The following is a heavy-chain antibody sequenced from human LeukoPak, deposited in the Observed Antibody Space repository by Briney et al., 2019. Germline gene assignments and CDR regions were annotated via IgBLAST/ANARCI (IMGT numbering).Heavy chain of an antibody. D-gene: IGHD3-10*01. Sequence: GGSLRLSCAASGFTFSRNAMSWVRQAPGKGLEWVSAISGTGGSAYYADSVKGRFTISRDDAKNSLYLQMNGLRAEDTAVYYCARGRSITLLRGVAMSDGFDFWGQGAMVTVSS. CDR1: GFTFSRNA. CDR3: ARGRSITLLRGVAMSDGFDF. CDR2: ISGTGGSA. J-gene: IGHJ3*01. V-gene: IGHV3-23*01.